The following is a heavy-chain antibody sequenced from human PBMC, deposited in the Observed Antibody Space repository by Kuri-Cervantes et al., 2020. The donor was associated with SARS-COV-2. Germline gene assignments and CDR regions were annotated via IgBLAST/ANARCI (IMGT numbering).Heavy chain of an antibody. V-gene: IGHV3-48*01. CDR3: ASGLLYDSSVIGQAGSPRGGGIHY. CDR1: GFTFSSYS. J-gene: IGHJ4*02. D-gene: IGHD3-22*01. CDR2: ISSSSSTI. Sequence: GGSLRLSCAASGFTFSSYSMNWVRQAPGKGLEWVSSISSSSSTIYYADSVKGRFTISRDNAKNSLYLQMNSLRAEDTAVYYCASGLLYDSSVIGQAGSPRGGGIHYWGQGTLVTVSS.